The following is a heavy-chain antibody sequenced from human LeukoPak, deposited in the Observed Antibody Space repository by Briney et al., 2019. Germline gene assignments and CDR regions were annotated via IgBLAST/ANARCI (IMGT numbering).Heavy chain of an antibody. D-gene: IGHD6-13*01. J-gene: IGHJ4*02. CDR1: GGSINTYF. CDR2: IYYTGST. CDR3: ATHRGASSSWFDFDS. V-gene: IGHV4-59*08. Sequence: PSETLSLTCTVCGGSINTYFWTWIRQPPGRGLEWIGNIYYTGSTNYNPSLKSRVTISQSKNHFSLKLNSVTAADTAVYYCATHRGASSSWFDFDSWGQGTLVTVSS.